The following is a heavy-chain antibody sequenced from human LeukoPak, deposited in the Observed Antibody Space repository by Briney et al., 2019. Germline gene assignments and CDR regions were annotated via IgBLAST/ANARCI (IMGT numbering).Heavy chain of an antibody. V-gene: IGHV4-30-4*01. CDR2: IYYSGST. CDR1: GGSTSSGDYY. CDR3: ASYYGSGSYPLFNY. Sequence: SQTLSLTCTVSGGSTSSGDYYWSWIRQPPGKGLQWIAYIYYSGSTHYNPSLKSRITISVDTSKNQFSLKLSSVTAADTAVYYCASYYGSGSYPLFNYWGQGTLVTVSS. D-gene: IGHD3-10*01. J-gene: IGHJ4*02.